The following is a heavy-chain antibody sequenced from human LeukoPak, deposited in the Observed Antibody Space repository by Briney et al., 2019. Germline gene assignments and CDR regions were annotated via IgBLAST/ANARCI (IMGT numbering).Heavy chain of an antibody. CDR1: GYTFTSYY. J-gene: IGHJ4*02. D-gene: IGHD3-22*01. V-gene: IGHV1-46*01. Sequence: AALWVSCKASGYTFTSYYMHWVRQAPGQGLEWMGIINPSGGSTSYAQKFQGRVTMTRDTSTSTVYMELSSLRSDDTAVYYCARAAGYYDSSGYCLYWGQGTPVTVSS. CDR2: INPSGGST. CDR3: ARAAGYYDSSGYCLY.